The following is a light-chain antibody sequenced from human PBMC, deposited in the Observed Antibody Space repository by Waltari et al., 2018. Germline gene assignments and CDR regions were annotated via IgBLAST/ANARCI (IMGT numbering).Light chain of an antibody. Sequence: DIQMTQSPSTLSASVGDRVTITCRASQSISSWLAWYQQKPGKSPKLQSYKASSLESGVPSRFSGSGAGTEFTLTISSLQPDDFATYYCQQYDTYSTFGQGTKVEIK. CDR3: QQYDTYST. CDR1: QSISSW. J-gene: IGKJ1*01. V-gene: IGKV1-5*03. CDR2: KAS.